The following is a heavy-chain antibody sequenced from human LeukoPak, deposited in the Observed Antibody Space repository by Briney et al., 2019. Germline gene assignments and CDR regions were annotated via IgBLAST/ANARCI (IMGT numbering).Heavy chain of an antibody. CDR3: ARTGSGSWYYFDY. Sequence: TSETLSLTCTVSGGSISSSSYYWGWIRQPPGKGLEWIGSIYYSGSTNYNPSLKSRVTISVDTSKNQFSLKLSSVTAADTAVYYCARTGSGSWYYFDYWGQGTLVTVSS. V-gene: IGHV4-39*07. CDR2: IYYSGST. D-gene: IGHD6-19*01. J-gene: IGHJ4*02. CDR1: GGSISSSSYY.